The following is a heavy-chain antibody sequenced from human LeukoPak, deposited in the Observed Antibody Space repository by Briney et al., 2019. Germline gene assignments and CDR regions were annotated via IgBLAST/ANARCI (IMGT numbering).Heavy chain of an antibody. V-gene: IGHV4-39*01. CDR2: IYYRGST. D-gene: IGHD3-3*01. CDR3: ARTHGASSYDFWSGYLS. J-gene: IGHJ4*02. CDR1: GGSISSTSYY. Sequence: SETLSLTCTVSGGSISSTSYYWGWIRQPPGKGLEWIGSIYYRGSTYYNPSVKSRVIISVDTSKDQFSLWLSSVTAADTAVYYCARTHGASSYDFWSGYLSWGQGTLVTVSS.